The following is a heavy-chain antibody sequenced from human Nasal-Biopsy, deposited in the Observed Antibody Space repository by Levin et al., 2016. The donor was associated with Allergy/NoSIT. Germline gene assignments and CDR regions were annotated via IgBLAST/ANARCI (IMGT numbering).Heavy chain of an antibody. CDR2: VFVFGSI. Sequence: SETLSLTCSVSGDSITSGSYYWSWVRQPAGKGLEWVGRVFVFGSIHINPSLSSRVTISTDPSKNQFFLKLASVTAADTAVYYCGRIPGRPNYFYGIDVWGQGTEVTVSS. CDR3: GRIPGRPNYFYGIDV. D-gene: IGHD5-24*01. CDR1: GDSITSGSYY. V-gene: IGHV4-61*02. J-gene: IGHJ6*02.